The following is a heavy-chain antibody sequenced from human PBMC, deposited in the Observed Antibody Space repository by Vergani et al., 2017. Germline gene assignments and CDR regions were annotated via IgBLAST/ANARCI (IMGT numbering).Heavy chain of an antibody. Sequence: QLQLQESGPGLVKPSETLSLTCTVSGGSISSSSYYWGWIRQPPGKGLEWIGSIYYSGSTYYNPSLKSRVTISVDTSKNQFSLKLSSVTAADTAVYYCARERPMITCGGSPPNDYWGQGTLVTVSS. CDR1: GGSISSSSYY. V-gene: IGHV4-39*07. D-gene: IGHD3-16*01. CDR3: ARERPMITCGGSPPNDY. J-gene: IGHJ4*02. CDR2: IYYSGST.